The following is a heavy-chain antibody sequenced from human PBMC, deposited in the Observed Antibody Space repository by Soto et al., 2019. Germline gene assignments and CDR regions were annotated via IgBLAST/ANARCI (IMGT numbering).Heavy chain of an antibody. Sequence: QVQLVESGGGVVQPGRSLRLSCAASGFTFSSYGMHWVRKAPGKGLEWVAVISYDGSNKYYADSVKGRFTISRDNSKNTLYLQMNSLRAEDTAVYYCATPTYRAVGSLDYWGQGTLVTVSS. V-gene: IGHV3-30*03. CDR3: ATPTYRAVGSLDY. CDR1: GFTFSSYG. D-gene: IGHD2-15*01. J-gene: IGHJ4*02. CDR2: ISYDGSNK.